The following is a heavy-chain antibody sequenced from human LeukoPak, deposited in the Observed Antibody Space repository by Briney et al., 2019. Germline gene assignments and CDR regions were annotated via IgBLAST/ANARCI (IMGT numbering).Heavy chain of an antibody. V-gene: IGHV1-2*02. CDR3: ARDSVSGDWYLDL. Sequence: ASVRVSCKASGYTFTAHYMRWVRQAPGQGLEWMGWINPNTGGTNYAQKFQGRVTMTRDASISTAYMELSRLRSDDTAVYYCARDSVSGDWYLDLWGRGTLVTVSS. D-gene: IGHD5-12*01. J-gene: IGHJ2*01. CDR1: GYTFTAHY. CDR2: INPNTGGT.